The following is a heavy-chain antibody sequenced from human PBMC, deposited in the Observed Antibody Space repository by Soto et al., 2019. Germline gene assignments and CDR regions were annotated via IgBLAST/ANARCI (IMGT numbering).Heavy chain of an antibody. J-gene: IGHJ6*02. D-gene: IGHD2-2*01. CDR1: GFTLSNYW. CDR3: ARYIPGVRYYGMDV. Sequence: SLRLSCAASGFTLSNYWMSLVRQAPGKGLEWVSMIGEDGSQTYYVDSVKGRFTISRDNSGNTLFLEMYSLRAEDTAVYYCARYIPGVRYYGMDVWGQGTTVTVSS. CDR2: IGEDGSQT. V-gene: IGHV3-7*03.